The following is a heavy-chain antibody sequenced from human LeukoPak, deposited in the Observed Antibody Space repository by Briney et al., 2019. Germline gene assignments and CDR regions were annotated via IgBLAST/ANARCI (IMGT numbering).Heavy chain of an antibody. V-gene: IGHV1-46*03. CDR3: ARAGYDSSGHYPDY. D-gene: IGHD3-22*01. Sequence: ASVKVSCKASGYTFTSYYVHWVRQAPGQGLEWMGIINPSGGGPSYAQKFEGRDTMTRDMSTSTVYMELSSMRSEDAAVYYCARAGYDSSGHYPDYWGQGTQVTVSS. J-gene: IGHJ4*02. CDR2: INPSGGGP. CDR1: GYTFTSYY.